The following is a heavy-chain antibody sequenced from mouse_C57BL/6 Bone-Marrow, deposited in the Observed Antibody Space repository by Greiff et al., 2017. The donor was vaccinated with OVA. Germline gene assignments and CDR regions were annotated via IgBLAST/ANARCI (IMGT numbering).Heavy chain of an antibody. CDR3: VRHAITTVVDWYFDV. CDR2: IRSKSNNYAT. CDR1: GFSFNTYA. J-gene: IGHJ1*03. V-gene: IGHV10-1*01. Sequence: EVKLQESGGGLVQPKGSLKLSCAASGFSFNTYAMNWVRQAPGKGLEWVARIRSKSNNYATYYADSVKDRFTISRDDSESMLYLQMNNLKTEDTAMYYCVRHAITTVVDWYFDVWGTGTTVTVSS. D-gene: IGHD1-1*01.